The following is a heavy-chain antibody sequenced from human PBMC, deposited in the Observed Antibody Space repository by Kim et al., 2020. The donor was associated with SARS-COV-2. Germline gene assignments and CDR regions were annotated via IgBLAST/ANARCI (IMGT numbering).Heavy chain of an antibody. CDR1: GFTFSSYW. J-gene: IGHJ6*02. CDR2: IKQDGSEK. CDR3: AREDVSMVRGVIMSGYYYCDGMDV. Sequence: GGSLRLSCAASGFTFSSYWMSWVRQAPGKGLEWVANIKQDGSEKYYVDSVKGRFTISRDNAKNSLYLQMNSLRAEDTAVYYCAREDVSMVRGVIMSGYYYCDGMDVWGQGPTVTVSS. V-gene: IGHV3-7*01. D-gene: IGHD3-10*01.